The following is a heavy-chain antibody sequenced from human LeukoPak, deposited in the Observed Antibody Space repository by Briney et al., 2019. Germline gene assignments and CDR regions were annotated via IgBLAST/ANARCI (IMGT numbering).Heavy chain of an antibody. V-gene: IGHV1-69*13. D-gene: IGHD2-15*01. Sequence: SVKVSCKASGGSFSNYEINWVRQAPGQGLEWMGGIVPMFGTTNYAPKFKGRVTVTADESTSTAHMEVNSLRFDDTAVYYCARGSGGSSSGAFDIWGQGTMVTVSS. CDR3: ARGSGGSSSGAFDI. J-gene: IGHJ3*02. CDR1: GGSFSNYE. CDR2: IVPMFGTT.